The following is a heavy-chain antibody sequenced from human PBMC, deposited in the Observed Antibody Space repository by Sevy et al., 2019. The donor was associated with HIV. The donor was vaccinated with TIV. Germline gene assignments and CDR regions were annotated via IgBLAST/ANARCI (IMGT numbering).Heavy chain of an antibody. V-gene: IGHV3-49*04. D-gene: IGHD1-1*01. CDR2: LKSKASGGTI. CDR1: GFTFGDYA. Sequence: GGSLRLSCAASGFTFGDYAMNWVRQAPGKGLEWVAFLKSKASGGTIHHAGSVQGRFTISRDDSKNIAYLQMNDLKTDDTAVYYGTRWKGDQYIFDYWGQGALVTVSS. J-gene: IGHJ4*02. CDR3: TRWKGDQYIFDY.